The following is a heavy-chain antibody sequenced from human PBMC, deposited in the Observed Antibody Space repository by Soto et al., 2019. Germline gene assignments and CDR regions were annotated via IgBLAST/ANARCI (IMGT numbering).Heavy chain of an antibody. CDR1: GGTFSSYA. J-gene: IGHJ6*02. CDR2: IIPIFGTA. Sequence: SVKVSCKASGGTFSSYAISWVRQAPGQGREWMGGIIPIFGTANYAQKFQGRVTITADESTSTAYMELSSLRSEDTAVYYCARLVLPAAWGYYYYYYGMDVWGQGXTVTGS. D-gene: IGHD2-2*01. V-gene: IGHV1-69*13. CDR3: ARLVLPAAWGYYYYYYGMDV.